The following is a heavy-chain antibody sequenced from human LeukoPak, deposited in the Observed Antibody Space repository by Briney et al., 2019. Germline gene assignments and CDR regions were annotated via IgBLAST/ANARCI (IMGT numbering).Heavy chain of an antibody. D-gene: IGHD1-1*01. CDR3: ARASGNRYYYYYYYMDV. V-gene: IGHV4-34*01. CDR2: ISHSGST. J-gene: IGHJ6*03. Sequence: SETLSLTCAVYGGSFSDYYWSWIRQSPGKGLEWIAEISHSGSTNYNPSLKSRVTISVDTSKNQFSLKLSSVTAADTAVYYCARASGNRYYYYYYYMDVWGKGTTVTASS. CDR1: GGSFSDYY.